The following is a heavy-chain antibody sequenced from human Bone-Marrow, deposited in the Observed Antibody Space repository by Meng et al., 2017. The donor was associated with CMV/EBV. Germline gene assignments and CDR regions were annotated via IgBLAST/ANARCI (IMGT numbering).Heavy chain of an antibody. CDR2: IIPIFGTA. D-gene: IGHD1-26*01. V-gene: IGHV1-69*05. J-gene: IGHJ4*02. CDR1: GGTFSSYA. CDR3: ALGVGATHFPDY. Sequence: SVKVSCKASGGTFSSYAISWVRQAPGQGLEWMGGIIPIFGTANYAQKFQGRVTITTDESTSTAYMELSSLRSEDTAVYYCALGVGATHFPDYWGQGTLVTVSS.